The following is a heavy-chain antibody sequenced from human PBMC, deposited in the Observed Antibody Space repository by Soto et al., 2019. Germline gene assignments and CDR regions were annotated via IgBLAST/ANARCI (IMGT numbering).Heavy chain of an antibody. CDR3: ARDEGRITIFGVVIEYFDY. Sequence: ASVKVSCKASGYTFTSYGISWVRQAPGQGLEWTGWISAYNGNTNYAQKLQGRVTMTTDTSTSTAYMELRSLRSDDTAVYYCARDEGRITIFGVVIEYFDYWGQGTLVTVSS. J-gene: IGHJ4*02. D-gene: IGHD3-3*01. CDR2: ISAYNGNT. CDR1: GYTFTSYG. V-gene: IGHV1-18*01.